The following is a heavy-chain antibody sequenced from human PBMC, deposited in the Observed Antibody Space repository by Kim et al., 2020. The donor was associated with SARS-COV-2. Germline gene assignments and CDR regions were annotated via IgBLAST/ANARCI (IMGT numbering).Heavy chain of an antibody. D-gene: IGHD4-17*01. J-gene: IGHJ4*02. CDR3: ARGHDYADY. CDR1: GGSISSGGYY. CDR2: IDHSGST. V-gene: IGHV4-31*03. Sequence: SETLSLTCTVSGGSISSGGYYWSWIRQLPGEGLEWIGYIDHSGSTYYNPSLKSRIIISVDTFKNQLSLNLSSVTAADTAVYFCARGHDYADYGGQGTLVT.